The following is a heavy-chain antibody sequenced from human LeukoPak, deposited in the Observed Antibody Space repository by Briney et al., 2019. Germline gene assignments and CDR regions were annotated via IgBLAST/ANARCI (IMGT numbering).Heavy chain of an antibody. J-gene: IGHJ5*02. CDR2: INPSGGST. Sequence: ASVKVSCKASGYPFTSSYMHWVRQAPGQGLEWMGIINPSGGSTSYAQKFQGRVTMTRDMSTSTVYMELSSLRSEDTAVYYCATARAVGADRWFDPWGQGTLVTVSS. V-gene: IGHV1-46*01. CDR1: GYPFTSSY. D-gene: IGHD1-26*01. CDR3: ATARAVGADRWFDP.